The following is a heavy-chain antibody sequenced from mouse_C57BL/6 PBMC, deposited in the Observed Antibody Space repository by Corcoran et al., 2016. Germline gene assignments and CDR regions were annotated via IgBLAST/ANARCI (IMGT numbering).Heavy chain of an antibody. J-gene: IGHJ2*01. D-gene: IGHD1-1*01. Sequence: QVQLKQSGAELVRPGASVKLSCKASGYTFTDYYINWVKQRPGQGLEWIARIYPGSGNTYYNEKFKGKDTLTAEKSSSTAYMQLSSLTSEDSAVYFCARSGVLLRSLFDYWGQGTTLTVSS. V-gene: IGHV1-76*01. CDR1: GYTFTDYY. CDR3: ARSGVLLRSLFDY. CDR2: IYPGSGNT.